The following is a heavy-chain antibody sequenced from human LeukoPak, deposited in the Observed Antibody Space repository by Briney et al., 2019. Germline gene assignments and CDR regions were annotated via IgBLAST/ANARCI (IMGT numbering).Heavy chain of an antibody. Sequence: TLSLTCAVSGGSISSGGYSWSWIRQPPGKGLEWIGYIYHSGSTYYNPSLKSRVTISVDRSKNQFSLRLSSVTAADTAVYYCASRITMISTHGHYFDYWGQGTLVTVSS. V-gene: IGHV4-30-2*01. CDR1: GGSISSGGYS. CDR3: ASRITMISTHGHYFDY. D-gene: IGHD3-22*01. J-gene: IGHJ4*02. CDR2: IYHSGST.